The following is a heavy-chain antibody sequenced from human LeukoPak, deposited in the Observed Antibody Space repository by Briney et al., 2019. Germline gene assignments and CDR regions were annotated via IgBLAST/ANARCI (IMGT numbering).Heavy chain of an antibody. V-gene: IGHV4-34*01. Sequence: PSETLSLTCAVYGGSFSAYYWSWIRQPPGKGLEWIGSIYYSGSTYYNPSLKSRVTISVDTSKNQFSLKLSSVTAADTAVYYCARRDWGSSWGYFDYWGQGTLVTVSS. CDR2: IYYSGST. CDR1: GGSFSAYY. D-gene: IGHD6-13*01. CDR3: ARRDWGSSWGYFDY. J-gene: IGHJ4*02.